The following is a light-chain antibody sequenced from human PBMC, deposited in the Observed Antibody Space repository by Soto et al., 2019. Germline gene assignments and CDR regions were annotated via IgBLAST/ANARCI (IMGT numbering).Light chain of an antibody. J-gene: IGKJ1*01. Sequence: EIVLTQSPGTLSLSPGERVTLSCRASQSVSSSYLAWYQQKPGQAPRLLIYDASTRATGIPDRFSGSGSGTDFTLTISRLEPEDFAVYYCQQYGSSPRTFGQGTKV. CDR2: DAS. CDR3: QQYGSSPRT. V-gene: IGKV3-20*01. CDR1: QSVSSSY.